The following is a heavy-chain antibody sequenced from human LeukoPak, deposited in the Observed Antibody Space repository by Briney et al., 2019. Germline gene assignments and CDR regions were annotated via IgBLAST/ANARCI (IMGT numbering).Heavy chain of an antibody. Sequence: GGSLRLSCAASGFTVSSNYMSWVRQAPGRGLEWVSVIYSGGSTYYADSVKGRFTISRDNSKNTLYLQMNSLRAEDTAVYYCARDDIAAAGTTDYWGQGTLVTVSS. D-gene: IGHD6-13*01. CDR2: IYSGGST. CDR1: GFTVSSNY. V-gene: IGHV3-53*01. J-gene: IGHJ4*02. CDR3: ARDDIAAAGTTDY.